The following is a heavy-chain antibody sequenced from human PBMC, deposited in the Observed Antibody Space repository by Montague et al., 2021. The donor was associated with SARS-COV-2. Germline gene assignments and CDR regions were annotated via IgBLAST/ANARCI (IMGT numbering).Heavy chain of an antibody. J-gene: IGHJ3*01. D-gene: IGHD6-6*01. CDR2: ISSSTNII. CDR3: AKDLVLRAARPDALDV. V-gene: IGHV3-48*04. Sequence: SLRLSCAASGFTFSSYSVNWVRQAQGKGLEWISYISSSTNIIYYADSVKGRFTISRDNARNSLYLQMNSLRVDDTAVYYCAKDLVLRAARPDALDVWGQGTVVTVSS. CDR1: GFTFSSYS.